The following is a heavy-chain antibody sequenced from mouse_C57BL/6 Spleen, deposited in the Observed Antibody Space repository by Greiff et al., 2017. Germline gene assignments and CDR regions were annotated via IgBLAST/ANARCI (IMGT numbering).Heavy chain of an antibody. CDR2: IDPETGGT. Sequence: QVQLKESGAELVRPGASVTLSCKASGYTFTDYEMHWVKQTPVHGLEWIGAIDPETGGTAYNQKFKGKAILTADKSASTAYMGLRSLTSEDSAVYYWTRFAYWGQGTLVTVSA. CDR1: GYTFTDYE. CDR3: TRFAY. V-gene: IGHV1-15*01. J-gene: IGHJ3*01.